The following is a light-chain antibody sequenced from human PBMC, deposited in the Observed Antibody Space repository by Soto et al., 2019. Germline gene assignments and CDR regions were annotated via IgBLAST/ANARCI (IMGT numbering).Light chain of an antibody. Sequence: NPAPGTVAFSPGESGTLSLRGSPRVSSRFLARYQQKPGRAPRLLFYSASSRATAIPDRFSGSGSGTDFTLTISRREPEDFAVYYCHHFGSLPETFGQGTNVE. CDR1: PRVSSRF. CDR3: HHFGSLPET. J-gene: IGKJ1*01. CDR2: SAS. V-gene: IGKV3-20*01.